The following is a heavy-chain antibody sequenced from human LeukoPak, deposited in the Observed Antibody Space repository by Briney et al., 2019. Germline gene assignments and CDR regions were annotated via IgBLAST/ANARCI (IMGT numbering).Heavy chain of an antibody. D-gene: IGHD2-15*01. Sequence: GGSLRLSCAASGHSFSDYAWGWLRQAPGKGLEWVSGMSGSGGTYYADSVRGRFTISRDTSKDTLHLQMDSLRADDTAVYYCAKGCLCYSGLSSWFDPWGQGTLVIVSS. CDR3: AKGCLCYSGLSSWFDP. J-gene: IGHJ5*02. V-gene: IGHV3-23*01. CDR2: MSGSGGT. CDR1: GHSFSDYA.